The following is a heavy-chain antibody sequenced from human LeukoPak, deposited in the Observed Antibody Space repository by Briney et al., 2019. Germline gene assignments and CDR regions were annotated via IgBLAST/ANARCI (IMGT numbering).Heavy chain of an antibody. Sequence: GGSLRLSCAASGFTFSGYDMHWVRQATGEGLEWVSAIGTAGDTYYPGSVKGRFTIFRDNSKNTLFLQINSLRPEDTAMYYCARADDLDAFDIWGQGTLVTVSS. V-gene: IGHV3-13*01. J-gene: IGHJ3*02. CDR3: ARADDLDAFDI. CDR2: IGTAGDT. CDR1: GFTFSGYD.